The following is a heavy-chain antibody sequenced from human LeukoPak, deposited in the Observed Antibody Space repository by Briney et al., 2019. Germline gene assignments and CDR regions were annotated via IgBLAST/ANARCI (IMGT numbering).Heavy chain of an antibody. CDR1: GVTLSSYE. CDR2: ISSSGSTI. D-gene: IGHD3-9*01. Sequence: GGSLRLSCAASGVTLSSYEMNWVRQAPGKGLEWVSYISSSGSTIYYADSVKGRFTISRDNAKNSLYLQMNSLRAEDTAVYYCARGYDILTGPFDYWGQGTLVTVSS. V-gene: IGHV3-48*03. CDR3: ARGYDILTGPFDY. J-gene: IGHJ4*02.